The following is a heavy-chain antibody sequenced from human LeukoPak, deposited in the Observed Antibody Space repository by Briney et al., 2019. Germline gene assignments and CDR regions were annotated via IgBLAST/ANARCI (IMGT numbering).Heavy chain of an antibody. V-gene: IGHV4-31*03. D-gene: IGHD3-10*01. CDR2: IYYSGST. Sequence: SETLSLTCTVSGGSISSGGYYWSWIRQHPGKGLEWIGYIYYSGSTYYNPSLKSRVTISVDTSKNQFSLKLSSVTAADTAVYYCARGGLGARGDLDYWGQGTLVTVSS. J-gene: IGHJ4*02. CDR3: ARGGLGARGDLDY. CDR1: GGSISSGGYY.